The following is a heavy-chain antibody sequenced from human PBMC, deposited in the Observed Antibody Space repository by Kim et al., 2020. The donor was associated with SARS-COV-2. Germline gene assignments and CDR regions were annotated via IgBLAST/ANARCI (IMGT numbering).Heavy chain of an antibody. D-gene: IGHD3-10*01. V-gene: IGHV3-23*01. CDR3: AKDLLLGGSGSYGDY. CDR1: GFTFSSYA. CDR2: ISGSGGST. J-gene: IGHJ4*02. Sequence: GGSLRLSCAASGFTFSSYAMSWVRQAPGKGLEWVSAISGSGGSTYYADSVKGRFTISRDNSKNTLYLQMNSLRAEDTAVYYCAKDLLLGGSGSYGDYWGQGTLVTVSS.